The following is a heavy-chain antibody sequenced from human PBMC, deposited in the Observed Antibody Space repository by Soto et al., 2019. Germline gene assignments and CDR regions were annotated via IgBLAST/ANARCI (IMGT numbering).Heavy chain of an antibody. Sequence: SAVKVSCKASGFTFTSTAVQWVRQARGQRLEWIGWIVVGSGNTNYAQKFQERVTITRDMSTSTAYMELSSLRSEDTAVYYCAASPYSSHSSGYAPPHYFDCWG. CDR2: IVVGSGNT. D-gene: IGHD3-22*01. CDR1: GFTFTSTA. V-gene: IGHV1-58*01. CDR3: AASPYSSHSSGYAPPHYFDC. J-gene: IGHJ4*01.